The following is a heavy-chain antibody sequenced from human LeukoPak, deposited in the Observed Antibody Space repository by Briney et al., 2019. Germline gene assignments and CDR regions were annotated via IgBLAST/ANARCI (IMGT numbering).Heavy chain of an antibody. CDR1: GYTFTGYY. CDR2: FDPEDGET. V-gene: IGHV1-24*01. CDR3: ATELSVFGVVTINWFDP. D-gene: IGHD3-3*01. Sequence: ASVKVSCKASGYTFTGYYMHWVRQAPGKGLEWMGGFDPEDGETIYAQKFQGRVTMTEDTSTDTAYMELSSLRSEDTAVYYCATELSVFGVVTINWFDPWGQGTLVTVSS. J-gene: IGHJ5*02.